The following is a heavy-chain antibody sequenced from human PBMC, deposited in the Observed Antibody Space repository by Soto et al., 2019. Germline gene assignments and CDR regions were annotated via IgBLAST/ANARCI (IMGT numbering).Heavy chain of an antibody. D-gene: IGHD4-17*01. J-gene: IGHJ4*02. CDR2: ISYDGSNK. Sequence: VQLVESGGGVVQPGRSLRLSCAASGFTFSSYGMHWVRQAPGKGLAWVAGISYDGSNKYYADSVKGRFTISRDNSKNTLYLQRNSLRAEDTAVYYCAKGHDGDSVSYFYYWGQGTLVTVSS. CDR3: AKGHDGDSVSYFYY. V-gene: IGHV3-30*18. CDR1: GFTFSSYG.